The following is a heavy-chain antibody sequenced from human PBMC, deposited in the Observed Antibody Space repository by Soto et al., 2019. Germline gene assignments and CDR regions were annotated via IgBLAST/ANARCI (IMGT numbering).Heavy chain of an antibody. D-gene: IGHD3-3*02. CDR3: SRDPLAFHIGGH. CDR1: GCTFSDYW. J-gene: IGHJ4*02. CDR2: MSPDGRKR. Sequence: EVQLVESGGGLVQPGGSLRLSCAASGCTFSDYWLSWVRQSPVKGLEWVANMSPDGRKRYYLDSLKGRFTISRDNAKNSLYLQMNRLSAEDTAVYFCSRDPLAFHIGGHWGQGTLVTVSS. V-gene: IGHV3-7*01.